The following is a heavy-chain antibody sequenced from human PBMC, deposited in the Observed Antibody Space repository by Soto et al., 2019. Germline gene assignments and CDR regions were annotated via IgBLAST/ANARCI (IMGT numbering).Heavy chain of an antibody. D-gene: IGHD6-6*01. CDR3: TKSSGGSSSVGMDY. CDR2: ITRDGYNK. CDR1: VFIFNNYA. Sequence: RGSLLLSCACSVFIFNNYALNWVRQAPGKGLDWVASITRDGYNKYYADSVKGRFTISRDNSRDTLSLQMTALRTEDSSIYYCTKSSGGSSSVGMDYWGQGTRVTVSS. V-gene: IGHV3-30*04. J-gene: IGHJ4*02.